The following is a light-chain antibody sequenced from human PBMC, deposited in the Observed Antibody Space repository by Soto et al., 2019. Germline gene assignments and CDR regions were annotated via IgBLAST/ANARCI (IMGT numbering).Light chain of an antibody. CDR2: KAS. V-gene: IGKV1-5*03. CDR1: QSIGSW. CDR3: QQYVTYSQM. J-gene: IGKJ1*01. Sequence: DIQMTQSPSTLSASVGDRDTITCRASQSIGSWLAWYQQKPGKAPKSLIYKASSLESGGPSRFSGSGSGIAVTITISSLKPDDFATYDCQQYVTYSQMFGQGTKVEIK.